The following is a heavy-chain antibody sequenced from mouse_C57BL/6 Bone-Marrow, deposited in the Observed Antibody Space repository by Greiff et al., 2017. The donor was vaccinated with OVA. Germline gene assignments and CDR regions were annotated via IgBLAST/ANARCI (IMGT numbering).Heavy chain of an antibody. D-gene: IGHD2-1*01. CDR1: GYTFTSYW. V-gene: IGHV1-52*01. CDR3: ARENGNSSAWFAY. J-gene: IGHJ3*01. CDR2: IDPSDSET. Sequence: VQLQQPGAELVRPGSSVKLSCKASGYTFTSYWMHWVKQRPIQGLEWIGNIDPSDSETHYNQKFKDKATLTVDKSSSTAYMQLSSLTSEDSAVYYCARENGNSSAWFAYWGQGTLVTVSA.